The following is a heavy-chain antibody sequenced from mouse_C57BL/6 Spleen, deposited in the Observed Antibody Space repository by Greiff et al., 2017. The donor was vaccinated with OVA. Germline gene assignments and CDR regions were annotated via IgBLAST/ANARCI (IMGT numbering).Heavy chain of an antibody. Sequence: QVQLQQPGAELVKPGASVELSCKASGYTFTSYWMHWVKQRPGRGLEWIGRIDPNSGGTKYNEKFKSKATLTVDKPSSTAYMQLSSLTSEDSAVYYCARHTVVATDFDYWGQGTTLTVSS. V-gene: IGHV1-72*01. CDR3: ARHTVVATDFDY. CDR1: GYTFTSYW. D-gene: IGHD1-1*01. J-gene: IGHJ2*01. CDR2: IDPNSGGT.